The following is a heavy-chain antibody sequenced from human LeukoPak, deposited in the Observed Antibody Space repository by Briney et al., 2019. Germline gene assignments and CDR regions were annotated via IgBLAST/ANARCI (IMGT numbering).Heavy chain of an antibody. V-gene: IGHV3-21*01. CDR3: ARDVGAFGLGELQGNY. J-gene: IGHJ4*02. CDR1: GFTFSSYS. D-gene: IGHD3-16*01. CDR2: ISSSSSYI. Sequence: PGGSLRLSCAASGFTFSSYSMNWVRQAPGKGLEWVSSISSSSSYIYYADSVKGRFTISRDNAKNSLYLQMNSLRAEDTAVYYCARDVGAFGLGELQGNYWGQGTLVTVSS.